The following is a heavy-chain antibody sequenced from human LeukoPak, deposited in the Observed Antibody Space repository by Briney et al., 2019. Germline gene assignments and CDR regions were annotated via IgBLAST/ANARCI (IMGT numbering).Heavy chain of an antibody. V-gene: IGHV3-9*01. Sequence: GGSLRLSCAASGFTFDDYAMHWVRQAPGKGLEWVSGISWNSGSIGYADSVKGRFTIPRDNAKNSLYLQMNSLRAEDTALYYCAKGLYSSGWYKTAFDYWGQGTLVTVSS. CDR1: GFTFDDYA. J-gene: IGHJ4*02. CDR3: AKGLYSSGWYKTAFDY. D-gene: IGHD6-19*01. CDR2: ISWNSGSI.